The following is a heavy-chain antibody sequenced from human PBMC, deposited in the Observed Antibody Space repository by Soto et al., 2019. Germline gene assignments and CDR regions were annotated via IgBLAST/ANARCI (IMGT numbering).Heavy chain of an antibody. J-gene: IGHJ4*02. CDR2: ISTSSSYK. CDR1: GFTFSDYY. CDR3: ARDTTGSGKYDY. V-gene: IGHV3-11*05. Sequence: QVRLVESGGGLVKPGGSLRLSCEASGFTFSDYYMSWIRQVPGKGLQWVSDISTSSSYKKYVDSVKGRFTISRDNAKNLLYLQLNSLRVADTAVDYCARDTTGSGKYDYWGQGTLVTVSS. D-gene: IGHD3-10*01.